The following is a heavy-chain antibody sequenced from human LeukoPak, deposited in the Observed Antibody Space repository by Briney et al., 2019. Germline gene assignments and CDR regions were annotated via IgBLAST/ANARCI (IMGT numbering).Heavy chain of an antibody. CDR3: ARQGTTVLTPPYSWFDP. Sequence: ASVKVSCKASGYRFNVNYIHWVRQAPGQGLEWMGIINPSGGSTSYAQKFQGRVTMTRDTSTSTVYMELSSLRSEDTAVYYCARQGTTVLTPPYSWFDPWGQGTLVIVSS. V-gene: IGHV1-46*02. CDR2: INPSGGST. D-gene: IGHD4-23*01. CDR1: GYRFNVNY. J-gene: IGHJ5*02.